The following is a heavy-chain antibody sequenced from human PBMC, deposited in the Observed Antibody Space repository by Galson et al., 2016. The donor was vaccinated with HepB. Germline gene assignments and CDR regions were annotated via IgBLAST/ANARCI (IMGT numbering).Heavy chain of an antibody. CDR1: GFTFSSYA. J-gene: IGHJ4*02. D-gene: IGHD5-18*01. V-gene: IGHV3-33*01. Sequence: SLRLSCAASGFTFSSYAMHWVRQAPGKGLEWVAVIWYDGSNKYYADSVKGRFTISRDNSKNTVYLQMNSLRAEDTAVYYCARCVDTSMAPFDYWGQGTLLTVSS. CDR2: IWYDGSNK. CDR3: ARCVDTSMAPFDY.